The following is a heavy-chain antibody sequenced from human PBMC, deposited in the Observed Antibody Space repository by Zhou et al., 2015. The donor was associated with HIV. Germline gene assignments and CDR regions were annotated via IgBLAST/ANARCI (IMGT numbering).Heavy chain of an antibody. Sequence: QVQLVQSGAEVKKPGASVKVSCKASGYTFTGYYMHWVRQAPGQGLEWMGWMNPISGNSGFTQKFQGRITVTGDTSISTAYMELSSLTPEDTAVYYCARGGTNGDYWFYWGQGTLVTVSS. CDR2: MNPISGNS. V-gene: IGHV1-8*02. CDR3: ARGGTNGDYWFY. J-gene: IGHJ4*02. D-gene: IGHD4-17*01. CDR1: GYTFTGYY.